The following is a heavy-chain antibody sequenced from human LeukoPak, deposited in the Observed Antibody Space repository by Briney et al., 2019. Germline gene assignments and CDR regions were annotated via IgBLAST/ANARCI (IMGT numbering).Heavy chain of an antibody. V-gene: IGHV1-69*13. D-gene: IGHD4-11*01. J-gene: IGHJ6*02. CDR2: IIPIFGTA. CDR1: GGTFSSYA. Sequence: GASVKVSCKASGGTFSSYAISWVRQAPGQGLEWMGGIIPIFGTANYAQKFQGRVTITADESTSTAYMELSSLRSEDTAVYYCARVKYSRRRILKYYYCGMDVWGQGTTVTVSS. CDR3: ARVKYSRRRILKYYYCGMDV.